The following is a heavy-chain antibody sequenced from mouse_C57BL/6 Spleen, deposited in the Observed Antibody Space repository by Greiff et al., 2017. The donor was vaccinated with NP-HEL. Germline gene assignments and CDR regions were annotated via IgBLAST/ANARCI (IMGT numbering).Heavy chain of an antibody. Sequence: QVQLKQPGAELVRPGSSVKLSCKASGYTFTSYWMHWVKQRPIQGLEWIGNIDPSDSETHYNQKFKDKATLTVDKSSSTAYMQLSSLTSEDSAVYYWARYSSCYVKDYFDYWGQGTTLTVSS. J-gene: IGHJ2*01. CDR2: IDPSDSET. D-gene: IGHD3-2*02. CDR1: GYTFTSYW. CDR3: ARYSSCYVKDYFDY. V-gene: IGHV1-52*01.